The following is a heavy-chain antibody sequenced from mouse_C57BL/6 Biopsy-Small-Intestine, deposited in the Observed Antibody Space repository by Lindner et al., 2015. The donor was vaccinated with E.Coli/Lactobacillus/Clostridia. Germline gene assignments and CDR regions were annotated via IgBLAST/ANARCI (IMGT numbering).Heavy chain of an antibody. J-gene: IGHJ2*01. D-gene: IGHD2-1*01. V-gene: IGHV5-17*01. CDR1: GFTFSDYG. Sequence: VQLQESGGGLVKPGGSLKLSCAASGFTFSDYGMHWVRQAPEKGLEWVAYISSGSSTIYYADTVKGRFTISRDNAKNTLFLQMTSLRSEDTAMYYCARSLYYGNYFDYWGQGTTLTVSS. CDR2: ISSGSSTI. CDR3: ARSLYYGNYFDY.